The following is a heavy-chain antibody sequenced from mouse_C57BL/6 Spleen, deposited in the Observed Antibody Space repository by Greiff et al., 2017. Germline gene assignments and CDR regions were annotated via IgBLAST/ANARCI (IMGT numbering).Heavy chain of an antibody. CDR2: IYPGSGST. Sequence: QVQLKQPGAELVKPGASVKMSCKASGYTFTSYWITWVKQRPGQGLEWIGDIYPGSGSTNYNEKFKSKATLTVDTSSSTAYMQLSSLTSEDSAVYYCARSGAYYSNYGFAYWGQGTLVTVSA. D-gene: IGHD2-5*01. J-gene: IGHJ3*01. CDR3: ARSGAYYSNYGFAY. CDR1: GYTFTSYW. V-gene: IGHV1-55*01.